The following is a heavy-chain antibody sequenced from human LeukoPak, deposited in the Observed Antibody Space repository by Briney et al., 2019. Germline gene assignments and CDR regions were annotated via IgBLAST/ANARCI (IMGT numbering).Heavy chain of an antibody. CDR2: ISSSSSTI. J-gene: IGHJ4*02. CDR3: ARLFQYSGSYVDY. Sequence: GGSLRLSCAASGFTFSSYSMNWVRQAPGKGLEWVSYISSSSSTIYYADSVKGRFTISRDNAKNSLYLQMNILRAEDTAVYYCARLFQYSGSYVDYWGQGTLVTVSS. V-gene: IGHV3-48*01. D-gene: IGHD1-26*01. CDR1: GFTFSSYS.